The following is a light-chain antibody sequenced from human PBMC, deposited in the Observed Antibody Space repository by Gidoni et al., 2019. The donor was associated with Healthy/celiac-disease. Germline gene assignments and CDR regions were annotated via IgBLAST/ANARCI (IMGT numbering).Light chain of an antibody. Sequence: QSALTQPASVSGSPGPSITISCTGTSSDVWSYNLVSWYQQHPGKAPKLMIYEVSKRPSGVSNRFSGSKSGNTASLTISGLQAEDEADYYCCSYAGSSTPVVFGGGTKLTVL. V-gene: IGLV2-23*02. CDR2: EVS. J-gene: IGLJ2*01. CDR3: CSYAGSSTPVV. CDR1: SSDVWSYNL.